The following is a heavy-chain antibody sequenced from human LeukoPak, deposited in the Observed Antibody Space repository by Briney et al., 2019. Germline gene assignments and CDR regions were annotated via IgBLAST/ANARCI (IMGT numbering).Heavy chain of an antibody. Sequence: ASVKVSCKASGYTFTSYDINWVRQATGQGLEWKGWMNPNSGNTGYAQKFQGRVTMTRNTSISTAYMELSSLRSEDTAVYYCARYDYDFWSGYYLDYWGQGTLVTVSS. CDR2: MNPNSGNT. CDR3: ARYDYDFWSGYYLDY. D-gene: IGHD3-3*01. CDR1: GYTFTSYD. J-gene: IGHJ4*02. V-gene: IGHV1-8*01.